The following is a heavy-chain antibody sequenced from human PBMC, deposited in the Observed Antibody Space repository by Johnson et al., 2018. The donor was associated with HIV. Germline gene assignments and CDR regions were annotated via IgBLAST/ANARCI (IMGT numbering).Heavy chain of an antibody. Sequence: VQLVESGGGLVQPGGSLRLSCAASGFTVSSNYMTWVRQAPGKGLEWVSVIFSGGTTYYADSVKGRFIISRDNSKNTLYLQMNSLRAGDTAVYYCARACRDGYTCDAFDIWGQGTMVTVSS. V-gene: IGHV3-66*01. J-gene: IGHJ3*02. CDR1: GFTVSSNY. CDR3: ARACRDGYTCDAFDI. CDR2: IFSGGTT. D-gene: IGHD5-24*01.